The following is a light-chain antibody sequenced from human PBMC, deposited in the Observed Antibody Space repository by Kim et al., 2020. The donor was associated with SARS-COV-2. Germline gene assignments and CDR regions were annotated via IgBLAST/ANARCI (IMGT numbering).Light chain of an antibody. Sequence: SSELTQDPAVSVALGQTVRITCQGDSLRSYYATWYQQTPGQAPILVIYGKNNRPSGIPDRFSGSSSGNTASLTITGTQAGDAADYYCNSRDSNDNVVFGG. V-gene: IGLV3-19*01. CDR2: GKN. J-gene: IGLJ2*01. CDR3: NSRDSNDNVV. CDR1: SLRSYY.